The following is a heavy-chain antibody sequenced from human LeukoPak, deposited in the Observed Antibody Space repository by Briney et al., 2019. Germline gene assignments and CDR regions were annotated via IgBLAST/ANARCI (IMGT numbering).Heavy chain of an antibody. CDR2: IYYSGGT. V-gene: IGHV4-59*01. CDR1: GGSISSYY. CDR3: ARIMDTAWGMDV. Sequence: PSETLSLTCTVSGGSISSYYWSWIRQTPGQVPEWIGYIYYSGGTNYNPSLKSRVTISVDTSKKRFSLKLTSVTAADTAVYYCARIMDTAWGMDVWGQGTTVTVSS. J-gene: IGHJ6*02. D-gene: IGHD2-8*01.